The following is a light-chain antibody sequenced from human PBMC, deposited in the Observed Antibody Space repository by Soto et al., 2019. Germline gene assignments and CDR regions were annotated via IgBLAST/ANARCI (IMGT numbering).Light chain of an antibody. Sequence: QSVLTQSAPVSGSPGQSITISCTGTSSDVGGYNYVSWYQHHPGKAPKLMIYDVNNRPSGVSNRFSGSKSGNTASLTISGLQAEDEADYYCSSYTISSTYVFGSGTKVTVL. V-gene: IGLV2-14*03. CDR2: DVN. J-gene: IGLJ1*01. CDR1: SSDVGGYNY. CDR3: SSYTISSTYV.